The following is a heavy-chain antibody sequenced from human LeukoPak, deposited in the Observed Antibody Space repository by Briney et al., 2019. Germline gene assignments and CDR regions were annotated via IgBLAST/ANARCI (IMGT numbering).Heavy chain of an antibody. CDR3: ARGKFNYDILTGYSYYYYGMDV. J-gene: IGHJ6*02. D-gene: IGHD3-9*01. CDR2: MNPNSGNT. V-gene: IGHV1-8*01. CDR1: GYTYTSYD. Sequence: ASVKVSCKASGYTYTSYDINWVRQVTGQGLEWMGWMNPNSGNTGYAQKFQGRVTMTRNTSISTAYMELSSLRSEDTAVYYCARGKFNYDILTGYSYYYYGMDVWGQGTTVTVSS.